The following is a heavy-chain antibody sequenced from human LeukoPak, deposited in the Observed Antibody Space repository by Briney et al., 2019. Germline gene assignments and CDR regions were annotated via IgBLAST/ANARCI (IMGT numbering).Heavy chain of an antibody. CDR1: GFTFSSYA. Sequence: GGSLRLSCEASGFTFSSYAIRWVRQAPGTGLEWVSSIPGSGGATYYADSVRGRFSISRDSSKNTVYLQMNSLRDEDTAVYYCASPPYYAPTGVFYYYYGMDVWGQGTTVTVSS. CDR2: IPGSGGAT. V-gene: IGHV3-23*01. J-gene: IGHJ6*02. CDR3: ASPPYYAPTGVFYYYYGMDV. D-gene: IGHD2-2*01.